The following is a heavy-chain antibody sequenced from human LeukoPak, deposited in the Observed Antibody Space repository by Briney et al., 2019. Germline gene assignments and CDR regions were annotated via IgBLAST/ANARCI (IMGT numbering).Heavy chain of an antibody. CDR1: GGSFSGYY. CDR3: ARSPGRRITMVRGYFDY. CDR2: INHSGST. V-gene: IGHV4-34*01. D-gene: IGHD3-10*01. J-gene: IGHJ4*02. Sequence: RSSETLSLTCAVYGGSFSGYYWSWIRQPPGKGLEWIGEINHSGSTNYNPSLKSRVTISVDTSKNQFSLKLSSVTAADTAVYYCARSPGRRITMVRGYFDYWGQGTLVTVSS.